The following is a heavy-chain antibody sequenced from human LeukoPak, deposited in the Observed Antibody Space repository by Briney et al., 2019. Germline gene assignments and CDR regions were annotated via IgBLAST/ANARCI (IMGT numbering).Heavy chain of an antibody. CDR3: ARDSLLRGYSYGSFDY. CDR1: GGTFSSYA. D-gene: IGHD5-18*01. CDR2: IIPILGTA. J-gene: IGHJ4*02. Sequence: SVKVSCKASGGTFSSYAISWVRQAPGQGLEWMGGIIPILGTANYAQKFQGRVTITADESTSTAYMELSSLRSEDTAVYYCARDSLLRGYSYGSFDYWGQGTLVTVSS. V-gene: IGHV1-69*13.